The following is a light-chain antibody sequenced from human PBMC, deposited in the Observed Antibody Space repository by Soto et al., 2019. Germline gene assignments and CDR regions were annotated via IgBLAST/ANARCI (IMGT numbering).Light chain of an antibody. CDR2: GAS. J-gene: IGKJ4*01. Sequence: ESVLTQSPGTLSLSPGERATLSCRASQSVSSSYLVWYQQKPGQAPRLLIYGASSRATGIPDRFSGSGSGTDFTLTISRLEPEDVAVYFCQQYYTSPLTFGGGTKVEIK. V-gene: IGKV3-20*01. CDR3: QQYYTSPLT. CDR1: QSVSSSY.